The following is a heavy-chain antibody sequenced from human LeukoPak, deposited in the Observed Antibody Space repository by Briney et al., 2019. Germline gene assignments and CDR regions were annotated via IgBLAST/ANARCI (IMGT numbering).Heavy chain of an antibody. CDR2: IIPIFGTA. D-gene: IGHD5/OR15-5a*01. CDR1: GGTFSSYA. V-gene: IGHV1-69*01. CDR3: ARATLYDYFFNY. Sequence: GSSVKVSCKASGGTFSSYAISWVRQAPGQGLEWMGGIIPIFGTANYAQKFQGRVTITADESTSTAYMELSSLRSEDTAMYYCARATLYDYFFNYWGQGTLVTVSS. J-gene: IGHJ4*02.